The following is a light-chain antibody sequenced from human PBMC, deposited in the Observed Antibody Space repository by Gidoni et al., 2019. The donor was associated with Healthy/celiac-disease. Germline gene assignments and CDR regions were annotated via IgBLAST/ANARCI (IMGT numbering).Light chain of an antibody. J-gene: IGLJ2*01. CDR3: AAWDDSLSGV. V-gene: IGLV1-47*01. CDR2: RNN. Sequence: QSVLTPPPSASGTPGHRVTISCSGSSSNNGSNYVYWYQQLPGTAPKLLIYRNNQRPSGVPDRCSGAKSGTSASLAISGLRSEDEADYYCAAWDDSLSGVFGGGTKLTVL. CDR1: SSNNGSNY.